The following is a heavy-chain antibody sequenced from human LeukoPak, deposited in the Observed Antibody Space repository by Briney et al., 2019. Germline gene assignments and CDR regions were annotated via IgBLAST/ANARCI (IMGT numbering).Heavy chain of an antibody. CDR1: GLTFSSFA. D-gene: IGHD3-22*01. CDR2: ISGGGGST. J-gene: IGHJ4*02. V-gene: IGHV3-23*01. Sequence: GGSLRLSCAASGLTFSSFAMHWVRQTPGKGLEWVSGISGGGGSTYYADSVKGRFTISRDNSKNTLYLQMNSLRAEDTAVYYCAKQSIGASGYYDSKAPFDYWGQGTLVTVSS. CDR3: AKQSIGASGYYDSKAPFDY.